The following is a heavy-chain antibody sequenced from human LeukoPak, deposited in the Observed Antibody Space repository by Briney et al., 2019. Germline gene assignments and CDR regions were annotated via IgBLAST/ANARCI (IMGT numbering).Heavy chain of an antibody. J-gene: IGHJ4*02. CDR2: IYYSGST. D-gene: IGHD4-17*01. V-gene: IGHV4-39*07. CDR3: ARVEVDDYGEYFDY. Sequence: SETLSLTCTVSGGSISSSSYYWGWIRQPPGKGLEWIGSIYYSGSTYYNPSLKSRVTISVDTSKNQFSLKLSSVTAADTAVYYCARVEVDDYGEYFDYWGQGTLVTVSS. CDR1: GGSISSSSYY.